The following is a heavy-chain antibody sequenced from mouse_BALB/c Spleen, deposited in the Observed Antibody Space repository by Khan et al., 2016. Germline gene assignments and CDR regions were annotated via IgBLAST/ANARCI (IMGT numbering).Heavy chain of an antibody. D-gene: IGHD2-14*01. CDR1: GFTFSSFG. J-gene: IGHJ4*01. Sequence: EVELVESGGGLAQPGGSRKLSCAASGFTFSSFGIHWVRQAPEKGLEWVAYISSGSSTIYYEDTVKGRFTISRDNPKNTLFLQMTSLRSEDTAMYYCARAGNYRYDGAMDYWGQGTSVTVAS. V-gene: IGHV5-17*02. CDR2: ISSGSSTI. CDR3: ARAGNYRYDGAMDY.